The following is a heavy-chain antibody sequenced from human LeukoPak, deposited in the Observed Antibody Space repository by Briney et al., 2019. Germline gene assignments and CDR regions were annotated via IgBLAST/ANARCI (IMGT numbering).Heavy chain of an antibody. CDR3: ARGIRVTASDNWFDP. D-gene: IGHD2-21*02. V-gene: IGHV4-59*01. J-gene: IGHJ5*02. CDR2: IYYSGST. Sequence: PSETLSLTCIVSGGSISSYCWRWVRHPPGEGLEWVGYIYYSGSTNYTPSLKSRVTISVDTSKNQFSLKLSSVTAADTAVYYCARGIRVTASDNWFDPWGQGTLVTVSS. CDR1: GGSISSYC.